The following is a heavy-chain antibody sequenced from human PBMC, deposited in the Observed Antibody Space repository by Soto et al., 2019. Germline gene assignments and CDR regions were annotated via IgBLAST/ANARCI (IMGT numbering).Heavy chain of an antibody. Sequence: QVQLQQWGAGLLKPSETLSLTCAVYGGSFSGYYWSWIRQPPGKGLEWIGEINHSGSTNYNPSLKSRVNISVYTSKNQFSLKLSSVTAADTAVYYCASLTMRLYYYYYGMDVWGQGTTVTVSS. CDR2: INHSGST. D-gene: IGHD3-3*01. CDR1: GGSFSGYY. V-gene: IGHV4-34*01. CDR3: ASLTMRLYYYYYGMDV. J-gene: IGHJ6*02.